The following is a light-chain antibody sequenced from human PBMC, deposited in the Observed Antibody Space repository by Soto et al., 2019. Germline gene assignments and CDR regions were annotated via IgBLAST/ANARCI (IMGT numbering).Light chain of an antibody. CDR2: GAS. Sequence: EILLTQSPGTLSLSPGERATLSCRASQSVSSSYLAWYQQKPGQAPRLLIYGASTRATGIPARFSGSGSGTDFTLTISSLQSEDFAVYYCQQYDNWPGFGPGTKVDIK. V-gene: IGKV3-15*01. J-gene: IGKJ3*01. CDR1: QSVSSSY. CDR3: QQYDNWPG.